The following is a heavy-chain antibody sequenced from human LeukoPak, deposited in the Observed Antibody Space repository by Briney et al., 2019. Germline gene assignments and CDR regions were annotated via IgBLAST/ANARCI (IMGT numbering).Heavy chain of an antibody. CDR3: AAGYHYDSKDPRFGMDV. CDR1: GFPLSNSA. V-gene: IGHV1-58*02. CDR2: IVVGSGKT. J-gene: IGHJ6*02. Sequence: ASVKVSCKTSGFPLSNSAMQWVRQARGQRLEGIGWIVVGSGKTNYAQKYQERVTITRDMSTSTAYMELSSLRSEDTAVYYCAAGYHYDSKDPRFGMDVWGQGTTVTVSS. D-gene: IGHD3-22*01.